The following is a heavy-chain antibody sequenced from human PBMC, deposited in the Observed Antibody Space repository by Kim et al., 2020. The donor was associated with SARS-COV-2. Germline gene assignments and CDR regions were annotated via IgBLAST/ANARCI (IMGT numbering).Heavy chain of an antibody. V-gene: IGHV6-1*01. D-gene: IGHD6-13*01. CDR3: ARASPIAAPTFDY. J-gene: IGHJ4*02. Sequence: AVAVKRLITINPDTSKNQFALQRNSVTPEDTAVYYCARASPIAAPTFDYWGQGTLVTVSS.